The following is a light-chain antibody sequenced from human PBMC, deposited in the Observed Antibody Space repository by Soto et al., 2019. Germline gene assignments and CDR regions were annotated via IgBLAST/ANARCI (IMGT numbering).Light chain of an antibody. V-gene: IGKV3-11*01. CDR2: DAS. Sequence: EIVLTQSPATLSLSPGERATLSCRASQSVSSYLAWYQQKPGQAPRLLIYDASNRATGIPDRFSGSGSGTDFTLTISSLEPEDFAVYYCQQRSNWPPWLTFGGGTKVEIK. CDR1: QSVSSY. J-gene: IGKJ4*01. CDR3: QQRSNWPPWLT.